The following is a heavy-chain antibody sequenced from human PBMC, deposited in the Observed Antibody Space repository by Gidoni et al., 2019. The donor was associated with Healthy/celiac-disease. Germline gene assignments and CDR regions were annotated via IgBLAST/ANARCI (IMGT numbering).Heavy chain of an antibody. CDR1: GGSISSSSYY. J-gene: IGHJ5*02. V-gene: IGHV4-39*01. CDR2: IYYSGST. CDR3: ARHVVVAATRWFDP. D-gene: IGHD2-15*01. Sequence: QLQLQESVPGLVKPSETLSLTCTVSGGSISSSSYYWGWFRPPPGKGLEWSGSIYYSGSTYYNPSLKSRVTISVDTSKNQFSLKLSSVTAADTAVYYCARHVVVAATRWFDPWGQGTLVTVSS.